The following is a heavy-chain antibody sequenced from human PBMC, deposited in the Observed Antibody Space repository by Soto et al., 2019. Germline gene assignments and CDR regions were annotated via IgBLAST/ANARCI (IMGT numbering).Heavy chain of an antibody. CDR2: NSSSSSTI. CDR1: GFTFSTYS. V-gene: IGHV3-48*01. D-gene: IGHD3-22*01. CDR3: ARPTHYYDSSGPPAY. Sequence: GGSLRLSCAASGFTFSTYSMNWVRQAPGKGLEWVSYNSSSSSTIFYTDSVKGRFTVSRDNAKNSLYLQMNSLRAEDTAVYYCARPTHYYDSSGPPAYWGQGTLVTVSS. J-gene: IGHJ4*02.